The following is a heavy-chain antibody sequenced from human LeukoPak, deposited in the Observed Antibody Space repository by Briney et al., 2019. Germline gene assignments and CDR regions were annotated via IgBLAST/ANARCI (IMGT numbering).Heavy chain of an antibody. J-gene: IGHJ6*02. CDR3: ARGDAGYCSGGSCAMVDV. CDR1: RFTFSSYS. V-gene: IGHV3-21*01. CDR2: ISSSSSYI. D-gene: IGHD2-15*01. Sequence: GGSLRLSCAASRFTFSSYSMNWVRQAPGKGLEWVSSISSSSSYIYYADSVKGRFTISRDNAKNSLYLQMNSLRAEDTAVYYCARGDAGYCSGGSCAMVDVWGLGTTVTVSS.